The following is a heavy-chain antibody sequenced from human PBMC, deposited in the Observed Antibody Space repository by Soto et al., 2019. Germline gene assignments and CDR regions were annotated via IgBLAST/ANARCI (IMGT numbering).Heavy chain of an antibody. V-gene: IGHV4-34*01. Sequence: QVRLQQWGAGLLKPSETLSLTCAVYGGSFGGYYCSWIRQPPGKGLEWIGEINHSGSTNYNPSLKSRVIISVDTSKNQFSLKLSSVTAADTAVYYCARVPTGPMTIFGVLMTYYFDYWGQGTLVTVPS. CDR2: INHSGST. J-gene: IGHJ4*02. CDR1: GGSFGGYY. D-gene: IGHD3-3*01. CDR3: ARVPTGPMTIFGVLMTYYFDY.